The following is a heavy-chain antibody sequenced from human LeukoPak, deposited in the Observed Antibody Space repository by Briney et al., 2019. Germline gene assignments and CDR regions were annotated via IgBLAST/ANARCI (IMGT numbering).Heavy chain of an antibody. Sequence: PSETLSLTCTVSGGSISSYYWSWIRQPPGKGLEWIGYIYYSGSTNYNPSLKSRVTISVDTSKNQFSLKLSSVTAADTAVYYCARGSAVAGTIRYYYYGMDVWGQGTTVTVSS. CDR1: GGSISSYY. CDR3: ARGSAVAGTIRYYYYGMDV. V-gene: IGHV4-59*01. CDR2: IYYSGST. D-gene: IGHD6-19*01. J-gene: IGHJ6*02.